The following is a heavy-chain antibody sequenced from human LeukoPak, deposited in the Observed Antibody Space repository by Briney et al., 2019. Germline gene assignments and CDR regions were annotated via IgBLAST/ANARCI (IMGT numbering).Heavy chain of an antibody. CDR1: GYAFTGSY. J-gene: IGHJ3*01. CDR2: INPNNGFT. Sequence: ASVKVSCKAAGYAFTGSYIHWVRQAPGQGLEWMGWINPNNGFTAYAQNLQGRVTMTRDTSISTAYMDLGRLTSDDTAVYFCARDRGARLERFYAFDFWGQGTTVTVSS. CDR3: ARDRGARLERFYAFDF. V-gene: IGHV1-2*02. D-gene: IGHD1-1*01.